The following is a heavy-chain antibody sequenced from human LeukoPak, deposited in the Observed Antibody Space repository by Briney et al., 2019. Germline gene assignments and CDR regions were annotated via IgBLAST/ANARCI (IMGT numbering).Heavy chain of an antibody. CDR3: AKDLLRGAADY. J-gene: IGHJ4*02. D-gene: IGHD3-10*01. CDR2: TNPDGSIT. CDR1: GFTFSSYW. Sequence: GGSLRLSCAVSGFTFSSYWMHWVRQAPGKGLVWVSLTNPDGSITGYADSVRGRFTISRDNAKNTAFLQMNSLRAEDTAVYYCAKDLLRGAADYWGQGALVTVSS. V-gene: IGHV3-74*01.